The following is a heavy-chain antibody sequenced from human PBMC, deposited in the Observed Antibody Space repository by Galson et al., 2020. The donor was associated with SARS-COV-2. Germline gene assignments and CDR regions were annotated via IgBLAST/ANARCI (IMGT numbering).Heavy chain of an antibody. J-gene: IGHJ4*01. V-gene: IGHV3-48*02. Sequence: GESLKISCAASGFTFSNYNMNWVRQAPGKGLEWVSFITSSSTTYYADSVKGRFTISRDNAKNSLYLQMSGLRDDDTALYYCSRGLSSSWPFSDFWGHGALVTVSS. D-gene: IGHD6-13*01. CDR1: GFTFSNYN. CDR3: SRGLSSSWPFSDF. CDR2: ITSSSTT.